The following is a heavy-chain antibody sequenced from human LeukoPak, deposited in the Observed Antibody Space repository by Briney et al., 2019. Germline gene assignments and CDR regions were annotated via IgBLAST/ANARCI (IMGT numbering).Heavy chain of an antibody. J-gene: IGHJ4*02. CDR2: MSYDESKR. CDR3: AKGGQWLTKKGFDY. CDR1: GFTVSSYG. Sequence: PGRSLRLSCVASGFTVSSYGMHWVRQAPGKGLEWVGVMSYDESKRYYADSVKGRFTISRDNSKNTLYLQMNSLRAEDTAVYYCAKGGQWLTKKGFDYWGQGTLVTVSS. V-gene: IGHV3-30-3*01. D-gene: IGHD6-19*01.